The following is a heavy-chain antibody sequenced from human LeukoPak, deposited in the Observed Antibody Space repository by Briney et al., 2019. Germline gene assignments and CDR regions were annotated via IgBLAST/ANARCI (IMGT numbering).Heavy chain of an antibody. Sequence: SGGSLRLSCAASGFIFSSYAMSWDRQAPGKGLEWVSAISGSGGSTYYADSVKGRFTISRDNSKNTLYLQMNSLRAEDTAVYYCAKYSLIAAARDNFDYWGQGSLVTVSS. D-gene: IGHD6-13*01. V-gene: IGHV3-23*01. CDR1: GFIFSSYA. CDR3: AKYSLIAAARDNFDY. J-gene: IGHJ4*02. CDR2: ISGSGGST.